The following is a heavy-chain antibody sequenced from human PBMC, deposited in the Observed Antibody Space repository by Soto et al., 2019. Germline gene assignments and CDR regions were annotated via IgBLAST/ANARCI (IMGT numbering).Heavy chain of an antibody. V-gene: IGHV3-64*01. Sequence: GSLRLSCAASGFTFSSYAMHWVRQAPGKGLEYVSAISSNGGSTYYANSVKGRFTISRDNSKNTLYLQMGSLRAEDMAVYYCARGRPPSGYYYYGMDVWGQGTTVTVSS. J-gene: IGHJ6*02. CDR3: ARGRPPSGYYYYGMDV. CDR1: GFTFSSYA. CDR2: ISSNGGST. D-gene: IGHD3-10*01.